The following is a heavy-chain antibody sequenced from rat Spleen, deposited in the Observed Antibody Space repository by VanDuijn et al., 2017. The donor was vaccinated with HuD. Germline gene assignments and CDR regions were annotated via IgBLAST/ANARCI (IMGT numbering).Heavy chain of an antibody. CDR3: AKPYYGPHY. J-gene: IGHJ2*01. CDR2: ITSGGSNT. CDR1: GFTFSSFA. D-gene: IGHD1-6*01. Sequence: EVQLVESGGGLVQPGRSLKLSCAASGFTFSSFAMAWVRQAPKKGLEWVATITSGGSNTYYPDSVKGRFTISRDNAKSTLYLQMDSLRSEDTATYYCAKPYYGPHYWGQGVMVTVSS. V-gene: IGHV5-25*01.